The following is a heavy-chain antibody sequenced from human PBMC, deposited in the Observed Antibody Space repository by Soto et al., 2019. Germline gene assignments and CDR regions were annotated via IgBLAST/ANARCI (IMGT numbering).Heavy chain of an antibody. J-gene: IGHJ6*02. V-gene: IGHV1-3*01. Sequence: ASVKVSCKASGYTFTSYAMHWVRQAPGQRLEWMGWINAGNGNTKYSQKFQGRVTITRDTSASTAYMELSSVRSEDTAVYYCARWGAYYSSFYGMDAWGQGTTVTVSS. CDR2: INAGNGNT. D-gene: IGHD3-16*01. CDR1: GYTFTSYA. CDR3: ARWGAYYSSFYGMDA.